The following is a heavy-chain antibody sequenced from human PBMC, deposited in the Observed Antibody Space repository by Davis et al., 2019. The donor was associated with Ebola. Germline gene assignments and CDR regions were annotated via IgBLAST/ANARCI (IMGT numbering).Heavy chain of an antibody. V-gene: IGHV1-3*01. D-gene: IGHD4-23*01. CDR1: GYTFTSYS. CDR2: INAGNGNT. Sequence: ASVKVSCKASGYTFTSYSIHWVRQAPGQRLEWMGWINAGNGNTKYSQKFQGRVTITRDTSASTAYMELSSLRSEDTAVYYCARNYDGVDYYYGMDVWGQGTTVTVSS. J-gene: IGHJ6*02. CDR3: ARNYDGVDYYYGMDV.